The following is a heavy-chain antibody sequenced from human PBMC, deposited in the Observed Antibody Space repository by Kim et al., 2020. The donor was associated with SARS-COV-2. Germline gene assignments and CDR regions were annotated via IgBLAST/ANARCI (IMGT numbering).Heavy chain of an antibody. CDR1: GYTFTSYY. J-gene: IGHJ4*02. CDR3: SRLLPXDXXYDSSGYFGGDXX. Sequence: ASVKVSCKASGYTFTSYYMHWVRQAPGQGLEWMGIINPSGGSTSYAQKFQGRVTITRDQSTSTVYMELSSLXSEDTAVYYCSRLLPXDXXYDSSGYFGGDXXWGQGXXVTVSS. CDR2: INPSGGST. D-gene: IGHD3-22*01. V-gene: IGHV1-46*01.